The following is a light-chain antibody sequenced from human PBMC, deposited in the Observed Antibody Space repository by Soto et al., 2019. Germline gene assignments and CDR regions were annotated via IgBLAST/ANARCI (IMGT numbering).Light chain of an antibody. CDR3: AAWDDSLSGGV. CDR1: SSNIGSNY. V-gene: IGLV1-47*01. Sequence: QSVLTQPPSASGTPGQGVTISCSGSSSNIGSNYVYWYQQLPGTAPKLLIYRNNQRPSGVPARFSGSKSGTSASLAISWLRSEDEADYYCAAWDDSLSGGVFGGGTKLTVL. J-gene: IGLJ3*02. CDR2: RNN.